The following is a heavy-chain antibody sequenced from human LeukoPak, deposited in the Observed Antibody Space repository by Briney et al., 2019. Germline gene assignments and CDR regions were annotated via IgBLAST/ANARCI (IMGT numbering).Heavy chain of an antibody. CDR2: IFYTGDS. J-gene: IGHJ4*02. D-gene: IGHD2-21*01. CDR1: GVSSSSSY. CDR3: ARHRFASPLDS. V-gene: IGHV4-59*08. Sequence: SETLSLTCTVSGVSSSSSYWSWIRQPPGKGLGWIGYIFYTGDSNHNASFKSRVSISLDTSKDQISLKLSSVTAADTAVYYCARHRFASPLDSWGQGTLVTVSS.